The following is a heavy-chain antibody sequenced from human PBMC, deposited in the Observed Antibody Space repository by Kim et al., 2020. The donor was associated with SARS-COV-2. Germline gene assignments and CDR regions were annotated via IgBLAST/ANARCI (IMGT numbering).Heavy chain of an antibody. CDR1: GFTFTNYA. D-gene: IGHD5-18*01. CDR3: AKAPGGYGGDPWDY. Sequence: GGSLRLSCTASGFTFTNYAMSWVRQAPGKGLEWVSAISGSGGSTYYADSVKGRFTISRDNSKNTLYLQMNSLRADDTAVYYCAKAPGGYGGDPWDYGGQGDLVTVSP. J-gene: IGHJ4*02. CDR2: ISGSGGST. V-gene: IGHV3-23*01.